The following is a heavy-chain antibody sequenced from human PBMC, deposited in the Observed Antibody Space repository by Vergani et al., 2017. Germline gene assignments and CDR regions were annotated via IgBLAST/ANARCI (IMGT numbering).Heavy chain of an antibody. CDR3: VKDAGSYENFFDS. D-gene: IGHD1-26*01. CDR1: GFTFNTYA. CDR2: LTGGGGST. Sequence: EVQLLESGGSLKQPGGSVRLSCAASGFTFNTYAMHLVRQAPGKGLELVSALTGGGGSTYYADSFKGRFIISRDNFRDTLYLQMNSLRPEDTATYYCVKDAGSYENFFDSWGQGTLVTVSS. V-gene: IGHV3-23*01. J-gene: IGHJ4*02.